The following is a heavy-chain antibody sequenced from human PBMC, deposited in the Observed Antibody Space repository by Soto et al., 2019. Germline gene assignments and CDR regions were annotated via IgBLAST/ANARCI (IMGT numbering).Heavy chain of an antibody. CDR2: IYDSGST. V-gene: IGHV4-30-2*01. Sequence: QLQLQESGSGLVRPSQTLSLTCAVSGDSISRGGYSWTWIRQPPGKALEWIGNIYDSGSTSYNPSLKSRVTISVDRSKNQFSLKLTSVTAADTVVYFCARGSSSYYDYGMDVWGQGTTVTVSS. CDR3: ARGSSSYYDYGMDV. J-gene: IGHJ6*02. D-gene: IGHD6-6*01. CDR1: GDSISRGGYS.